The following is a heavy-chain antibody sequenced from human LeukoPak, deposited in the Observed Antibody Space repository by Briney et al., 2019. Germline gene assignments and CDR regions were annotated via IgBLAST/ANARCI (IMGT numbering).Heavy chain of an antibody. J-gene: IGHJ5*02. CDR1: EFTVSSNY. CDR3: AKGHNYDFWSGHNWFDP. Sequence: PGGSLRLSCAASEFTVSSNYMSWVRQAPGKGLEWVSVIYSGGSTYYADSVKGRFTISRDNSKNTLYLQMNSLRAEDTAVYYCAKGHNYDFWSGHNWFDPWGQGTLVTVSS. V-gene: IGHV3-53*01. CDR2: IYSGGST. D-gene: IGHD3-3*01.